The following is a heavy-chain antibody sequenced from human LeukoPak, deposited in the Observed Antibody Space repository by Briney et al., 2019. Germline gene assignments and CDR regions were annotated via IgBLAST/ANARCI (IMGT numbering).Heavy chain of an antibody. CDR3: ATMRPYNWNYVDGSLDY. CDR2: IKWNGGST. J-gene: IGHJ4*02. D-gene: IGHD1-7*01. Sequence: GGSLRLSCAASGFTFDDYGMGWVRPTPGKGLGWVSGIKWNGGSTGYADSVKGRFTISRDNAKNSLYLQMNSLRAEDTALYYCATMRPYNWNYVDGSLDYWGQGTLVTASS. V-gene: IGHV3-20*04. CDR1: GFTFDDYG.